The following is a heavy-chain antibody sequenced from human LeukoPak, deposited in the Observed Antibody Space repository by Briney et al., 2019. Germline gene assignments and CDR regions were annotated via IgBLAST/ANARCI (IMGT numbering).Heavy chain of an antibody. CDR3: AKLTSRIVVVVAAIDY. D-gene: IGHD2-15*01. Sequence: PGGSLRLSCAASGFTFSSYAMSWVRQAPGKGLEWVSATSGSGGSTYYADSVKGRFTISRDNSKNTLYLQMNSLRAEDTAVYYYAKLTSRIVVVVAAIDYWGQGTLVTVSS. CDR1: GFTFSSYA. CDR2: TSGSGGST. V-gene: IGHV3-23*01. J-gene: IGHJ4*02.